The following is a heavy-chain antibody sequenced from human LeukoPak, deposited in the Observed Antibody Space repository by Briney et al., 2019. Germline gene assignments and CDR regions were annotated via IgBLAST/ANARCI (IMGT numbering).Heavy chain of an antibody. D-gene: IGHD4-23*01. J-gene: IGHJ4*02. CDR1: GFTFSSYG. CDR2: IRYDGSNK. V-gene: IGHV3-30*02. Sequence: GGSLRLSCAASGFTFSSYGMHWVRQAPGRGVEGVASIRYDGSNKYYADSVKGRFTISRDNSKNTLYLQMNSLRAEDTAVYYCAKDTSGSTPPFNWGQGTLVTVSS. CDR3: AKDTSGSTPPFN.